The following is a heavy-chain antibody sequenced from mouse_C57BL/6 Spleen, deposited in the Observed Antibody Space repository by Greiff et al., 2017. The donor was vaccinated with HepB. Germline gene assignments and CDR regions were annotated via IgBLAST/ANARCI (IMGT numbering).Heavy chain of an antibody. D-gene: IGHD2-3*01. CDR1: GFTFSDYY. J-gene: IGHJ1*03. V-gene: IGHV5-16*01. Sequence: EVKLMESEGGLVQPGSSMKLSCTASGFTFSDYYMAWVRQVPEKGLEWVANINYDGSSTCYLDSLKSRFIISRDNAKNILYLQMSSLKSEDTATYYCARVYDGNYRYFDVWGTGTTVTVSS. CDR3: ARVYDGNYRYFDV. CDR2: INYDGSST.